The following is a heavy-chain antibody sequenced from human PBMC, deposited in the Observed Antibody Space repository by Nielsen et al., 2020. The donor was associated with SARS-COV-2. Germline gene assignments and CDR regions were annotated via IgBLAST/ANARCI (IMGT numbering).Heavy chain of an antibody. CDR3: AKLVGAVHY. Sequence: GESLKISCSASGFTFSSSAMNWVRQAPGKGLEYVGCVTSNGITTYYADSVKGRFTISRDNSKNTLYLQMNSLRAEDTALYYCAKLVGAVHYWGQGTLVTVSS. D-gene: IGHD3-16*01. J-gene: IGHJ4*02. V-gene: IGHV3-64D*09. CDR2: VTSNGITT. CDR1: GFTFSSSA.